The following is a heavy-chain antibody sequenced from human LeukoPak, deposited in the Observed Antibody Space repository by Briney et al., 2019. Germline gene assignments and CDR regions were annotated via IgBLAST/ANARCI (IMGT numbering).Heavy chain of an antibody. D-gene: IGHD2-15*01. V-gene: IGHV4-34*01. CDR1: GDSVSRSDSY. CDR2: INHSGST. Sequence: SETLSLTXSVSGDSVSRSDSYWDWIRQPPGKGLEWIGEINHSGSTNYNPSLKSRVTISVDTSKNQFSLKLSSVTAADTAVYYCARVPRGHRSWSSASEYWGQGTLVTVSS. J-gene: IGHJ4*02. CDR3: ARVPRGHRSWSSASEY.